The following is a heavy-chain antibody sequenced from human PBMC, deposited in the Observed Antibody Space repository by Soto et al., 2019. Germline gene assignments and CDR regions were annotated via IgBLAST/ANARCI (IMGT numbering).Heavy chain of an antibody. CDR3: GHFGY. CDR1: GFNFSSYG. J-gene: IGHJ4*02. CDR2: ISYDGSNK. V-gene: IGHV3-30*03. Sequence: GFLRLSCAASGFNFSSYGMHWVRRAPGKGLEWVAVISYDGSNKYYADSVKGRFTISRDNSKNTLYLQMNSLRAEDTAVYYCGHFGYWGQGTLVTVSS.